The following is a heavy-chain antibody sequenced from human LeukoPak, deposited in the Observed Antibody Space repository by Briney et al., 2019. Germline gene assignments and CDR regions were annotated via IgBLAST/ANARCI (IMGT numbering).Heavy chain of an antibody. CDR2: ISTRSSYL. V-gene: IGHV3-21*01. Sequence: GGSLRLSCAASGFTFSTYSMHWVRQAPGKGLEWVSSISTRSSYLYFADSVKGRFTISRDNAKNSLYLQMNSLRAEDTAVYYCATHRQQLVDNYFDYWGQGTLVTVSS. D-gene: IGHD6-13*01. CDR3: ATHRQQLVDNYFDY. J-gene: IGHJ4*02. CDR1: GFTFSTYS.